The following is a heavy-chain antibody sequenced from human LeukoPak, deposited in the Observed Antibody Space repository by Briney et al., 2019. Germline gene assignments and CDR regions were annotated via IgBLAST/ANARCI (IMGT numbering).Heavy chain of an antibody. J-gene: IGHJ4*02. CDR2: INHSGST. CDR1: GFTFSDYY. Sequence: LRLSCAASGFTFSDYYMSWIRQPPGKGLEWIGEINHSGSTNYNPSLKSRVTISVDTSKNQFSLKLSSVTAADTAVYYCHYYDSSGYYYESGKPFDYWGQGTLVTVSS. CDR3: HYYDSSGYYYESGKPFDY. V-gene: IGHV4-34*08. D-gene: IGHD3-22*01.